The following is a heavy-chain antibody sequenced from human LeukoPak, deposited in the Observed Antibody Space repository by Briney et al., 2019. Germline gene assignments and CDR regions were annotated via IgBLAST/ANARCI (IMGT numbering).Heavy chain of an antibody. CDR2: IYYSGST. CDR1: GGSISSSSYY. V-gene: IGHV4-39*07. Sequence: SETLSLTCTVSGGSISSSSYYWGWIRQPPGKGLEWIGSIYYSGSTNYNPSLKSRVTISVDTSKNQFSLKLSSVTAADTAVYYCANSGGGGSPWGYWGQGTLVTVSS. J-gene: IGHJ4*02. CDR3: ANSGGGGSPWGY. D-gene: IGHD2-15*01.